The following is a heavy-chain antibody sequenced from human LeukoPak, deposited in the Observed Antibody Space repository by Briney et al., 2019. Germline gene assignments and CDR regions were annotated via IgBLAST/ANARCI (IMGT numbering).Heavy chain of an antibody. CDR1: GFTFSDNY. J-gene: IGHJ4*02. CDR3: ARDAPQVPAAGVLAS. Sequence: GGSLRLSCAASGFTFSDNYMSWVRQAPGKGLEWVSVMYSGGDTYYSNSVKGRFTFSSDISKNTLFLQMNGLTTEDTAMYYCARDAPQVPAAGVLASWGQGTLVTVSS. V-gene: IGHV3-53*01. D-gene: IGHD6-13*01. CDR2: MYSGGDT.